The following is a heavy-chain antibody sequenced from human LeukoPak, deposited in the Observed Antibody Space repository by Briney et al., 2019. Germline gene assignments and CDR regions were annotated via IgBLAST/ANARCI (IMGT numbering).Heavy chain of an antibody. V-gene: IGHV3-23*01. CDR2: VRGSDDDT. Sequence: GGSLRLSCAASGFTFSSYAMSWVRQAPGKGLQWVSAVRGSDDDTHYADSVKGRFTISRDNSKNTLYLQMNSLRAEDTAVYYCARDPRGGSSGQNWFDPWGQGTLVTVSS. CDR1: GFTFSSYA. D-gene: IGHD6-19*01. CDR3: ARDPRGGSSGQNWFDP. J-gene: IGHJ5*02.